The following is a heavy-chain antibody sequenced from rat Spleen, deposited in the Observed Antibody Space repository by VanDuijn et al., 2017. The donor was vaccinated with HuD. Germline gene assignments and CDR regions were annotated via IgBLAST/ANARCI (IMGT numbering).Heavy chain of an antibody. Sequence: EVQLVESGGGLVQPGRSLKLSCAASGFTFSNYGMAWVRQAPKKGLDWVTTIIYDGSRTYYRDSVKGRFTISRDNAKSTLYLQMFSLRPEDTATFYCTRGLHYGSPTFAYWGQGTLVTVSS. CDR3: TRGLHYGSPTFAY. V-gene: IGHV5-29*01. CDR2: IIYDGSRT. J-gene: IGHJ3*01. D-gene: IGHD1-3*01. CDR1: GFTFSNYG.